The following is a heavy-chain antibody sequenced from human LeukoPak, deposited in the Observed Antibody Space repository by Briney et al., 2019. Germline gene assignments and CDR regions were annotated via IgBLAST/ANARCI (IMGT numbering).Heavy chain of an antibody. V-gene: IGHV1-2*02. CDR3: AREGSYCVGGDCYSFDF. CDR2: MHPGNGNT. D-gene: IGHD2-21*02. CDR1: GYRFISNY. Sequence: ASVKVSCKASGYRFISNYIQWVRQAPGLGPEWMGWMHPGNGNTRYAEKFQGRVTMTRDTSLNTAYMDLSSLRSDDTAVYYCAREGSYCVGGDCYSFDFWGQGTLITVSS. J-gene: IGHJ4*02.